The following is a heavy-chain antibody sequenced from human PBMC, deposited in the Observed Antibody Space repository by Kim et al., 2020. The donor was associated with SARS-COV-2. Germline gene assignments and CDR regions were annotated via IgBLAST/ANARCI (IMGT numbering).Heavy chain of an antibody. D-gene: IGHD3-9*01. CDR3: ARHSLAEDILTGFDY. V-gene: IGHV5-51*01. Sequence: PSFQGQVTISADKSISTAYLQWSSLKASDTAMYYCARHSLAEDILTGFDYWGQGTLVTVSS. J-gene: IGHJ4*02.